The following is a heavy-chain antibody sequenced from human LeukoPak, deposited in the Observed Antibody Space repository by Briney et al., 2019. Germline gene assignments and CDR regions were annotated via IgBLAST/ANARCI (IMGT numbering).Heavy chain of an antibody. V-gene: IGHV3-30*02. CDR1: GFTLSNFG. Sequence: GGSLRLSCAASGFTLSNFGLHWVRQAPGKGLEWVAFIRYDGSNKYYADSVKGRFTISRDNSKNTLYLQMNSLRAEDTAVYYCAKDQAGYSSSYGDYWGQGTLVTVSS. D-gene: IGHD6-13*01. CDR3: AKDQAGYSSSYGDY. CDR2: IRYDGSNK. J-gene: IGHJ4*02.